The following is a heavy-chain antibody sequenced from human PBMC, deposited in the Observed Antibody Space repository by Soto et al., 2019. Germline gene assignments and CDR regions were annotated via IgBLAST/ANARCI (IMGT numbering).Heavy chain of an antibody. V-gene: IGHV4-59*01. J-gene: IGHJ3*02. D-gene: IGHD3-3*01. CDR3: ARTVTVFDAFAI. CDR1: GGSISSYY. Sequence: SETLSLSCTVSGGSISSYYWSWIRQPPGKGLEWIGYIYYSGSTNYNPSLKSRVTISVDTSKNQFSLKLSSVTAADTAVYYCARTVTVFDAFAIWGQGTMVTGSS. CDR2: IYYSGST.